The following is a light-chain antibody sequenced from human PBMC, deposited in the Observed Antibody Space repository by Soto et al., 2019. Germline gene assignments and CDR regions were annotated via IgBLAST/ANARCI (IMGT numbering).Light chain of an antibody. J-gene: IGKJ1*01. V-gene: IGKV3-20*01. CDR2: GAS. CDR3: QQYGSAPWT. Sequence: EIALTQSPGTLSLSPGERATLSCLASQSVTSNYLAWYQQKPGQAPRLLVYGASNRATGIPDRFSGSGSGTDFTLTISRLEPEDFAVYYCQQYGSAPWTFGQGTKVDIK. CDR1: QSVTSNY.